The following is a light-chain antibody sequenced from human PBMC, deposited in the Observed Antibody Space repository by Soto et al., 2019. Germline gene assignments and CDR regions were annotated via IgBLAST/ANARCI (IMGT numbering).Light chain of an antibody. CDR3: QQYNNWPRT. CDR1: EIVSSG. J-gene: IGKJ1*01. Sequence: EIVLTQSPGTLSLSPGERATLSCRASEIVSSGFLAWYQQKPGQAPRLLIYGASTRATGIPARFSGSGSGTELTLTISSLQSEDFAVYYCQQYNNWPRTFGQGTKVDIK. CDR2: GAS. V-gene: IGKV3-15*01.